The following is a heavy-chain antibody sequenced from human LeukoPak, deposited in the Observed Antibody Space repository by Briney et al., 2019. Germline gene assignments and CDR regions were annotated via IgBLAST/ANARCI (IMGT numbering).Heavy chain of an antibody. CDR1: GGSISSYY. V-gene: IGHV4-4*07. CDR3: ARGRTRYSYAYDMDV. Sequence: SETLSLTCTVSGGSISSYYWSWLRQPAGKGLEWIGHIYTSGSTNYNPSLKSRVTMSVDTSKNQFSLKLSSVTAADTAVYYCARGRTRYSYAYDMDVWGKGTTVTVSS. J-gene: IGHJ6*03. CDR2: IYTSGST. D-gene: IGHD5-18*01.